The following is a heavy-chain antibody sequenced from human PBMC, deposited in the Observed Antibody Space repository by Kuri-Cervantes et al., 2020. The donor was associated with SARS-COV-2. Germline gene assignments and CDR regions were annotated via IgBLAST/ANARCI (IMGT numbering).Heavy chain of an antibody. Sequence: KVSCKGSGYSFTSYWIGWVRQMPGKGLEWMGIIYPGDSDTRYSSSFQGQVTISADKSISTAYLQWSSLKASDTAMYYCARQASIVGATTGFDYWGQGTLVTVSS. V-gene: IGHV5-51*01. D-gene: IGHD1-26*01. CDR3: ARQASIVGATTGFDY. J-gene: IGHJ4*02. CDR2: IYPGDSDT. CDR1: GYSFTSYW.